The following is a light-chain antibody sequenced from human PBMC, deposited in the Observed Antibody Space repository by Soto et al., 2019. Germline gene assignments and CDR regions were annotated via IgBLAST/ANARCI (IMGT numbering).Light chain of an antibody. CDR2: DAS. CDR3: QQYNNWPLYT. V-gene: IGKV3-15*01. Sequence: EIVMTQSPATLSVSPGERATLSCRASQSVSSNLAWYQQNPGQAPRLLISDASTRATGIPARFSGSGSGTEFTLTISSLQSEDFAVYYCQQYNNWPLYTFGQGTKLEIK. CDR1: QSVSSN. J-gene: IGKJ2*01.